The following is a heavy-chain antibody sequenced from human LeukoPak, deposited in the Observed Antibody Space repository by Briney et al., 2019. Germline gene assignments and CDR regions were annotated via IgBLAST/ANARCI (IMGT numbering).Heavy chain of an antibody. V-gene: IGHV1-18*01. CDR1: GYSFTSYG. Sequence: ASGKVSCKASGYSFTSYGITWVRQAPGQGLEWMGWISTYDGDANYAQQLQGRVAMTTDTSTITAYMELRSLRSDDTAVYYCARAPSGFTYGPGDHWGQGTLVTVSS. CDR3: ARAPSGFTYGPGDH. J-gene: IGHJ4*02. CDR2: ISTYDGDA. D-gene: IGHD5-18*01.